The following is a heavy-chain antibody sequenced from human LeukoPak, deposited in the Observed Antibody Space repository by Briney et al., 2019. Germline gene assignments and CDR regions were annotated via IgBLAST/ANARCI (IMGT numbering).Heavy chain of an antibody. CDR1: GGSISSYY. CDR3: ARDYYGSGSPDWFDR. J-gene: IGHJ5*02. D-gene: IGHD3-10*01. CDR2: IYTSGST. V-gene: IGHV4-4*07. Sequence: SETLSLTCTVSGGSISSYYWSWIRQPAGKGLEWIGRIYTSGSTNYNPSLKSRVTMSVDTSKNQFSLKLSSVTAADTAVYYCARDYYGSGSPDWFDRWGQGTLVTVSS.